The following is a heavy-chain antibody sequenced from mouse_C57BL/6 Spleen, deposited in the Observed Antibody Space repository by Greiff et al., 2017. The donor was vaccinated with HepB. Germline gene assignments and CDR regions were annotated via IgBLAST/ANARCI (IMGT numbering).Heavy chain of an antibody. D-gene: IGHD1-1*01. J-gene: IGHJ3*01. CDR3: ARNRYGSSYGFAY. Sequence: DVHLVESGGGLVKPGGSLKLSCAASGFTFSDYGMHWVRQAPEKGLEWVAYISSGSSTIYYADTVKGRFTISRDNAKNTLFLQMTSLRSEDTAMYYCARNRYGSSYGFAYWGQGTLGTVSA. V-gene: IGHV5-17*01. CDR1: GFTFSDYG. CDR2: ISSGSSTI.